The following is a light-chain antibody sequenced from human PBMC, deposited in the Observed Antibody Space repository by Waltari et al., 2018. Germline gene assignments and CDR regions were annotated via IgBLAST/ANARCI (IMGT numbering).Light chain of an antibody. Sequence: QLVLTQSPSASASLGASVKLTCTLSSGHSSNVIAWLQQQPEKGPRYLMKVTSDGSHSKGDKIPDRFSGSSPVAKHYLTISGLQSEDEADYYCQTGGHGTCVFGGGTKLTVL. V-gene: IGLV4-69*01. CDR3: QTGGHGTCV. J-gene: IGLJ3*02. CDR1: SGHSSNV. CDR2: VTSDGSH.